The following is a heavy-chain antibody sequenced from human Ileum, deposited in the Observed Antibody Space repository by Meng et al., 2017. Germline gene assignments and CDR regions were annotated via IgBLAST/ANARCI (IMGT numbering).Heavy chain of an antibody. J-gene: IGHJ4*02. Sequence: VKLQESGPGLVRPSETLSLTCTISGGSVNTGSYYWSWIRQPPGKGLEWIGYMYFSGSTKYNASLKSRVSISVDTSKKQFSLNLTSVTAADTAVYYCARGHYDKYFDSWGQGTLVTVSS. CDR3: ARGHYDKYFDS. V-gene: IGHV4-61*01. CDR2: MYFSGST. CDR1: GGSVNTGSYY. D-gene: IGHD3-22*01.